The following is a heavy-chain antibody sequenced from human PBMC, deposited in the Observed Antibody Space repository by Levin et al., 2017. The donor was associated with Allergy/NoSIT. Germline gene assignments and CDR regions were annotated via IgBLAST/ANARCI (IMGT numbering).Heavy chain of an antibody. Sequence: SCAASGFTFSSYGMHWVRQAPGKGLEWVAVISYDGSNKYYADSVKGRFTISRDNSKNTLYLQMNSLRAEDTAVYYCAKDRAYYDFWSGYYTAGDYWGQGTLVTVSS. V-gene: IGHV3-30*18. CDR1: GFTFSSYG. D-gene: IGHD3-3*01. J-gene: IGHJ4*02. CDR2: ISYDGSNK. CDR3: AKDRAYYDFWSGYYTAGDY.